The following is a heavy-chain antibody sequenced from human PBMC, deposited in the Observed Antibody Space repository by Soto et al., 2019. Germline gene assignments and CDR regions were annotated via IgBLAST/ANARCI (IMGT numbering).Heavy chain of an antibody. D-gene: IGHD3-22*01. J-gene: IGHJ4*02. CDR1: GFTSSSYV. CDR3: ARGVFYYYGSSGYSPDY. CDR2: ISFDGSKK. Sequence: QVQLVESGGGVVQPGRSLRLSCEGSGFTSSSYVMHWVLQAPGKGLEWVALISFDGSKKNYADSVKGRFTISRDNSKNMMYLQMNSLRPEDTAVYYCARGVFYYYGSSGYSPDYWGQGTLVTVSS. V-gene: IGHV3-30-3*01.